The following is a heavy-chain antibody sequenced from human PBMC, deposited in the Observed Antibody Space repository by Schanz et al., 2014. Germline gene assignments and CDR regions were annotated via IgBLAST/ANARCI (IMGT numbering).Heavy chain of an antibody. V-gene: IGHV4-30-2*01. Sequence: QLQLQESGSGLVKPSQTLSLTCAVSGGSISRGFYSWNWIRQPPGRGLEWIGCIYYSGSTYYNPSPKTRVPIAIDGSKDQFSLSLNSVTAADTAVYYCAREDRYYHGLDVWGQGTTVTVS. CDR2: IYYSGST. CDR3: AREDRYYHGLDV. CDR1: GGSISRGFYS. J-gene: IGHJ6*02.